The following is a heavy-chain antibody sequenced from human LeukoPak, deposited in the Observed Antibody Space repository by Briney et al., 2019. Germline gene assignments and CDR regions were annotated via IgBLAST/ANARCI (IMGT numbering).Heavy chain of an antibody. CDR1: GFTFSSYT. Sequence: GGSLRLSCAASGFTFSSYTMNWVRQAPGKGLEWVGFIRSKAYGGTTEYAASVSGRFTVSRDDSKSIAYLQMNSLKTDDTAVYYCARDFSSNWYGTTDYWGQGTLVTVSS. CDR3: ARDFSSNWYGTTDY. J-gene: IGHJ4*02. D-gene: IGHD6-13*01. V-gene: IGHV3-49*04. CDR2: IRSKAYGGTT.